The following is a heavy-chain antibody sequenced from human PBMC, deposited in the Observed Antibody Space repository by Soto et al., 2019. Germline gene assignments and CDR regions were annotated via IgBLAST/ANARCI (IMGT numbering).Heavy chain of an antibody. V-gene: IGHV3-7*05. J-gene: IGHJ4*02. CDR2: IKQDGSEK. Sequence: GGSLRLSCEASGFTFSSYWMTWVRQAPGKGLEWVANIKQDGSEKHYVDSVKGRFTISRDNAKNSVYLQMNSLRAEDTAVYYCARHSSGPRVDFWGLGTLVTVSS. CDR1: GFTFSSYW. CDR3: ARHSSGPRVDF. D-gene: IGHD6-25*01.